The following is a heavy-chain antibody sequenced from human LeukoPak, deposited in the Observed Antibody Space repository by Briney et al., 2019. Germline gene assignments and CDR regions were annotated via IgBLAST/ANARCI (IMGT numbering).Heavy chain of an antibody. D-gene: IGHD2-8*01. Sequence: SETLSLTCTVSGGSISSSSYYWGWIRQPPGKGLEWIGSINYSGSTYYNPSLKSRVTISVDTSKNQFSLKLSSVTAADTAVYYCARFLLGYCTNGVCRKTYYFDYWGQGTLVTVSS. CDR2: INYSGST. CDR1: GGSISSSSYY. V-gene: IGHV4-39*01. CDR3: ARFLLGYCTNGVCRKTYYFDY. J-gene: IGHJ4*02.